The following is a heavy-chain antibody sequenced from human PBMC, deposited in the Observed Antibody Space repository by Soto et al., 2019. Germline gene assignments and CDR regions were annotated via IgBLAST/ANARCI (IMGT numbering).Heavy chain of an antibody. CDR2: ILHDGNNK. CDR3: ARDDEGGSYCDLGY. V-gene: IGHV3-30-3*01. CDR1: GFTFSNYI. J-gene: IGHJ4*02. Sequence: QVQLVESGGGVVQPGRSLRLSCAASGFTFSNYIMHWVRQAPGKGLEWVAIILHDGNNKYYADSGKGRFTISRDNSKNTLYLQMNSLRTEDTAIYYCARDDEGGSYCDLGYWGQGTLVTVSS. D-gene: IGHD3-10*01.